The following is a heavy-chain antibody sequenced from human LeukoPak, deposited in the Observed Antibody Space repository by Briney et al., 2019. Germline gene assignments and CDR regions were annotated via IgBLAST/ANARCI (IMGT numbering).Heavy chain of an antibody. CDR3: ARESSTPYCSGGSCSYYYYYYGMDV. CDR1: GFTFSSYS. CDR2: ISSSSSYI. Sequence: PGGSLRLSCAASGFTFSSYSMNWVRQAPGKGLEWVLSISSSSSYIYYADSVKGRFTISRDNAKNSLYLQMNSLRAEDTAVYYCARESSTPYCSGGSCSYYYYYYGMDVWGQGTTVTVSS. D-gene: IGHD2-15*01. V-gene: IGHV3-21*01. J-gene: IGHJ6*02.